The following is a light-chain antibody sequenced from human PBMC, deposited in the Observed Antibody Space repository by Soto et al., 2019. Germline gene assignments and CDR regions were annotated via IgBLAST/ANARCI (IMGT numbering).Light chain of an antibody. CDR3: QQAYGAPPT. CDR2: AAS. J-gene: IGKJ1*01. CDR1: QSITTF. V-gene: IGKV1-39*01. Sequence: DIQVTQSPSSLSASVGDRVTITCRASQSITTFLNWYQQKPGNAPKLLIYAASSLQTGVPSRFSGSGSGTEFTLTISSLQREDFATYYCQQAYGAPPTFGQGTKVEIK.